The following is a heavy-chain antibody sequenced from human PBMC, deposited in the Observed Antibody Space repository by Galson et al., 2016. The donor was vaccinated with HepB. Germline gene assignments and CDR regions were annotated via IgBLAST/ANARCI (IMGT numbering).Heavy chain of an antibody. CDR2: ISFDGTNA. Sequence: SLRLSCAPSGFTFSTYAMHWVRQAPGKGLEWLALISFDGTNAYYPDSMKGRFTISRDNSMNTLYLQMSSLSAEDTAVYYCARGPRYYDTNGYFDYWGQGILVTVSS. D-gene: IGHD3-22*01. V-gene: IGHV3-30-3*01. CDR1: GFTFSTYA. CDR3: ARGPRYYDTNGYFDY. J-gene: IGHJ4*02.